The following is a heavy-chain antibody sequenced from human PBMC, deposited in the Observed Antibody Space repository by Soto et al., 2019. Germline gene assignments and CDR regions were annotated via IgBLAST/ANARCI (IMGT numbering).Heavy chain of an antibody. J-gene: IGHJ3*02. D-gene: IGHD4-17*01. V-gene: IGHV1-69*02. CDR2: IIHILGIA. CDR3: ARLTDYDAFDI. CDR1: GGTFSSYT. Sequence: QVQLVQSGAEVKKPGSSVKVSCKASGGTFSSYTISWVRQAPGQGLEWMGRIIHILGIANYAQKFQGRVTITADKSTSTAYMELSSLRSEDTVVYYCARLTDYDAFDIWGQGTMVTVSS.